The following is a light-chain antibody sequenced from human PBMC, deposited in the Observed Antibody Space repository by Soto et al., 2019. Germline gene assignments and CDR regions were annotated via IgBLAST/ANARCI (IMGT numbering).Light chain of an antibody. CDR3: QQYGSSPPIT. J-gene: IGKJ5*01. V-gene: IGKV3-20*01. Sequence: NVLTRSPGSKCLSLGERGTIYCRAIQSVSSSYLAWYQQKPGQAPRLLIYGASSRATGIPDRFSGSGSGTDFTLTIRRLEPEDFAVYYCQQYGSSPPITFGQGTRLEIK. CDR1: QSVSSSY. CDR2: GAS.